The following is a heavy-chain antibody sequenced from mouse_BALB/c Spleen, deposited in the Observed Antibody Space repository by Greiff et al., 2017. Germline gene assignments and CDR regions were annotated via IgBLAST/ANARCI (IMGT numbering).Heavy chain of an antibody. CDR2: IRLKSNNYAT. CDR1: GFTFSNCW. J-gene: IGHJ3*01. Sequence: EVQVVESGGGLVQPGGSMKLSCVASGFTFSNCWMNWVRQSPEKGLEWVGEIRLKSNNYATHYAVSVKGRFTISRDDSKSSVYLQMNNLRAEDTGIYYCAPYRFAYWGQGTLVTVSA. V-gene: IGHV6-6*02. CDR3: APYRFAY. D-gene: IGHD2-12*01.